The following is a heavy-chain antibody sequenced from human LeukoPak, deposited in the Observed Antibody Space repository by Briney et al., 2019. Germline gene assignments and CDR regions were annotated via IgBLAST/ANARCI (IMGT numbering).Heavy chain of an antibody. J-gene: IGHJ5*02. CDR3: ARGSSSWYLRWFDP. D-gene: IGHD6-13*01. CDR2: INHSGST. CDR1: GFTVSSDY. V-gene: IGHV4-34*01. Sequence: GSLRLSCAASGFTVSSDYMTWVRQPPGKGLEWIGEINHSGSTNYNPSLKSRVTISVDTSKNQFSLKLSSVTAADTAVYYCARGSSSWYLRWFDPWGQGTLVTVSS.